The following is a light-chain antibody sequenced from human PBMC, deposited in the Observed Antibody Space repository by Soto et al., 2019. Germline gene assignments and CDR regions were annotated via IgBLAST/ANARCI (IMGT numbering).Light chain of an antibody. CDR3: QQSYSTPLFT. CDR2: AAS. J-gene: IGKJ3*01. CDR1: QSISSY. V-gene: IGKV1-39*01. Sequence: DMQMTQSPSSLSASVGDRVTITCRASQSISSYLNWYQQKPGKAPKLLIYAASSLQSGVPSRFSGSGSGTDFTLPISSLQPEDFATYYCQQSYSTPLFTFGPGTKVDIK.